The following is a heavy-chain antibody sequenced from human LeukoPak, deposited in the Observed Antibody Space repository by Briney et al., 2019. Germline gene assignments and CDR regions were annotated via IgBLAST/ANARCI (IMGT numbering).Heavy chain of an antibody. V-gene: IGHV4-39*01. D-gene: IGHD1-26*01. CDR3: ARQSGSHWFVPSIDY. J-gene: IGHJ4*02. CDR1: GGSISSSHNY. Sequence: SETLSLTCTVSGGSISSSHNYWAWIRLPPGKGLEWIGNTDYSGSTYYNPSLKSRVTLSIDTSKSHFSLKLSSVTAADTAVYYCARQSGSHWFVPSIDYWGQGTLVTVSS. CDR2: TDYSGST.